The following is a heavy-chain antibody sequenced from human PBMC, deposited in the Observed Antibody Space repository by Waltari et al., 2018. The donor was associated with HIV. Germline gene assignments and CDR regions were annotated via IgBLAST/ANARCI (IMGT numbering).Heavy chain of an antibody. D-gene: IGHD3-3*01. V-gene: IGHV3-53*01. CDR2: IYTGGST. CDR3: AGYAPLNYDISTSQDY. Sequence: EVELVESGGGLIQRGGSLRLDWGASGLPVRNPTISLCRQAPGKGLEWVSVIYTGGSTYYADSVKGRFTISRDNSENTLYLQMDNLRVEDTAVYFCAGYAPLNYDISTSQDYWGQGTLVTVSS. J-gene: IGHJ4*02. CDR1: GLPVRNPT.